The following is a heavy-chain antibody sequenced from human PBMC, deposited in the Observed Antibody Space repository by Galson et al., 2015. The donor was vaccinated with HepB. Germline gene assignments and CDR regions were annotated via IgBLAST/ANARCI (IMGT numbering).Heavy chain of an antibody. CDR1: GFTFSSYA. CDR3: TKGSQSSGWYASDY. V-gene: IGHV3-23*01. J-gene: IGHJ4*02. Sequence: SLRLSCAASGFTFSSYAMSWVRQAPGKGLEWVSSISGRGGNTYYTDSVKGRFTISRDNSKKMVYLQMNSLRAEDTALYYCTKGSQSSGWYASDYWGQGTLVIVSS. CDR2: ISGRGGNT. D-gene: IGHD6-19*01.